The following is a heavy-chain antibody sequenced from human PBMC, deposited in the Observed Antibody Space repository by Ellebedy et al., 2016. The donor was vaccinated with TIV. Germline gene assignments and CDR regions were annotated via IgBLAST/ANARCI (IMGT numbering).Heavy chain of an antibody. CDR2: ISSSSSYI. CDR3: AREDLGWY. D-gene: IGHD2-21*01. CDR1: GFTFSDHF. V-gene: IGHV3-21*01. Sequence: GESLKISXAASGFTFSDHFMNWVRQAPGKGLEWVSSISSSSSYIYYADSVKGRFTISRDNAKNSLYLQMNSLRAEDTAVYYCAREDLGWYWGQGTLVTVSS. J-gene: IGHJ4*02.